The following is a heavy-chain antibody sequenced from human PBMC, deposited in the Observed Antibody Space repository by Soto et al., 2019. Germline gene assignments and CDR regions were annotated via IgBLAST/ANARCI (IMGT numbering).Heavy chain of an antibody. CDR3: ARDPDCSGGSCYSNAFDI. CDR1: GGSFSGYY. D-gene: IGHD2-15*01. CDR2: INHSGST. Sequence: SETPSLTCAVYGGSFSGYYWSWIRQPPGKGLEWIGEINHSGSTNYNPSLKSRVTISVDTSKNQFSLKLSSVTAADTAVYYCARDPDCSGGSCYSNAFDIWGQGTMVTVSS. V-gene: IGHV4-34*01. J-gene: IGHJ3*02.